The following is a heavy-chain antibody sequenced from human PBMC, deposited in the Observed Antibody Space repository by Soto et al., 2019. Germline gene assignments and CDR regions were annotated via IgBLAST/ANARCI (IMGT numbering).Heavy chain of an antibody. Sequence: VQLLQSGAEVKKPGSSERLSCTASGDTFSFYTISWVRQAPGQGPEWMGRVIPMGGMADYPQKFQGRVTISADKSTSTAYMVLSSLRSDDTAVYFCATNYGSGSKHFDYWGQGTLVTVSS. D-gene: IGHD3-10*01. CDR2: VIPMGGMA. CDR3: ATNYGSGSKHFDY. J-gene: IGHJ4*02. V-gene: IGHV1-69*02. CDR1: GDTFSFYT.